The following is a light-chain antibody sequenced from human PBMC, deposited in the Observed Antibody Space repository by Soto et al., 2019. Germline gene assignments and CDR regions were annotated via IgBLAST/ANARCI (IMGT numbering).Light chain of an antibody. CDR2: EVN. CDR1: SSDVGAYNY. V-gene: IGLV2-8*01. Sequence: QSDLTQPPSASGSPGQSVTISCTGTSSDVGAYNYVSWYQHHPGKAPKLMVYEVNKRPSGVPDRFSGSKSGNTASLTVSGLQAEDDADYYCTSHAGTINFPYIFGSGTKLTVL. J-gene: IGLJ1*01. CDR3: TSHAGTINFPYI.